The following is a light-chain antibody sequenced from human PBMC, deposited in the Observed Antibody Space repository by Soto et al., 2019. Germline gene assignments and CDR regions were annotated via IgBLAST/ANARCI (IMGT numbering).Light chain of an antibody. Sequence: EILLTQSPSTLSLSLGEGVTLSCRASQSVTVNSLAWYQQKPGQAPRLLIYAASTRAAAVPDRFTGSGSGTDFALTISRLEPEDFGVYYCQQYGDSPLTSGPGTKVDI. CDR1: QSVTVNS. V-gene: IGKV3-20*01. CDR2: AAS. J-gene: IGKJ3*01. CDR3: QQYGDSPLT.